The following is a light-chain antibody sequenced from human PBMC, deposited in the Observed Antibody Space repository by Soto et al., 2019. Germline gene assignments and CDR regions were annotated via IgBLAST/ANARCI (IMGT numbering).Light chain of an antibody. Sequence: DIQMTQSPSYLSASVGGTVTITCRASQNIDNYLNWYQHEPGKAPKLLIYGASTLQSGVPSRFSGSGSGTDFTLTVTSLHPEDFATYYCQQSSSTPLTFGHGNTV. CDR1: QNIDNY. V-gene: IGKV1-39*01. J-gene: IGKJ3*01. CDR2: GAS. CDR3: QQSSSTPLT.